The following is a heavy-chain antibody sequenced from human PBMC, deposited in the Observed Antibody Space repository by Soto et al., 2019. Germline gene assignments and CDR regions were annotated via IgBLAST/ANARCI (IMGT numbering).Heavy chain of an antibody. V-gene: IGHV1-69*12. Sequence: QVQLVQSGAEVRKPGSSVKVSCKASGGSLTNYGVSWVRQAPGQGLEWMGGIIPVFGTANYAQKFQGRVTIAADESKSTVFMDVSRLRSEDTAVYYCARGDATKLGVTNYHGMDVWGQGTTVTVSS. CDR2: IIPVFGTA. D-gene: IGHD3-10*01. J-gene: IGHJ6*02. CDR3: ARGDATKLGVTNYHGMDV. CDR1: GGSLTNYG.